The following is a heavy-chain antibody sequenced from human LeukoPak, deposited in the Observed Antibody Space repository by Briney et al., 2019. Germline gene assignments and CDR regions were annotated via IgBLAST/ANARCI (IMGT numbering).Heavy chain of an antibody. V-gene: IGHV1-18*01. CDR1: GYTFTSYG. Sequence: ASVKVSCKASGYTFTSYGISWVRQAPGQGLEWMGWISAYNGNTNYAQKLQGRVTMTTDTSTSTAYMELRSLRSDDTAVYYCARDLYCSGGSCYSVFYAFDIWGQGTMVTVSS. J-gene: IGHJ3*02. CDR2: ISAYNGNT. D-gene: IGHD2-15*01. CDR3: ARDLYCSGGSCYSVFYAFDI.